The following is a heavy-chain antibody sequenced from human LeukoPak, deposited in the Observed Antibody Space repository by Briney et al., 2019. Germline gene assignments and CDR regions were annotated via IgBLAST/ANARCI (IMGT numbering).Heavy chain of an antibody. D-gene: IGHD3-9*01. V-gene: IGHV3-21*01. Sequence: GGSLRLSCAASGFTFSSYSMNWVRQAPGKGLEWVSSISSSSSYIYYADSVKGRFTISRDNAKNSLYLQMNSLRAEDTAVYYCARDRGGIRDFGGHYGMDVWGQGTTVTVSS. CDR3: ARDRGGIRDFGGHYGMDV. J-gene: IGHJ6*02. CDR1: GFTFSSYS. CDR2: ISSSSSYI.